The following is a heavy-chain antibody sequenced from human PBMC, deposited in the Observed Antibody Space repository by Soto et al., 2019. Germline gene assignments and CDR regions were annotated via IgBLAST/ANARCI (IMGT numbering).Heavy chain of an antibody. CDR1: GFSLSTSGVG. D-gene: IGHD3-3*01. CDR3: AHRYDFWSGYYYFDY. CDR2: IYWNDDK. J-gene: IGHJ4*02. V-gene: IGHV2-5*01. Sequence: SGPTLVKPTQTLTLTCTFSGFSLSTSGVGVGWIRQPPGKALEWLALIYWNDDKRYSPSLKSRLTITKDTSKNQVVLTMTNMDPVDTATYYCAHRYDFWSGYYYFDYWGQGTLVTVSS.